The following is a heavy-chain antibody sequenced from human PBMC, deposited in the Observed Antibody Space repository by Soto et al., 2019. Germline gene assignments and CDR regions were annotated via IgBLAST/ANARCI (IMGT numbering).Heavy chain of an antibody. V-gene: IGHV3-11*01. J-gene: IGHJ4*02. CDR2: ISSSGCAL. CDR3: ARDPDTSSKIDY. CDR1: GFTFSYHY. D-gene: IGHD2-2*01. Sequence: QVQLVESGGGLVKPGESLRLSCAASGFTFSYHYMSWVRRAPGKGLEWVSYISSSGCALYYADSVKGRFTISRDNAKNSLYLEMNSLRVEDTAVYYCARDPDTSSKIDYWGQGTLVTVSS.